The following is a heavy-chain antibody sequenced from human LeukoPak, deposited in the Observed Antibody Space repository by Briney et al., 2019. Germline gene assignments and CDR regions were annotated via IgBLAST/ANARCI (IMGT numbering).Heavy chain of an antibody. CDR3: ARLSSLANIAARGRTWFDT. D-gene: IGHD6-6*01. J-gene: IGHJ5*02. Sequence: SETLSLTCTVSGGSINNSYWTWIRQPPGKGLEWIGHIYYSGSTSYSPSLKSRVTISVDTSKNQFSLKLSSVTAADTAVYYCARLSSLANIAARGRTWFDTWGQGSLVTVSS. V-gene: IGHV4-59*01. CDR1: GGSINNSY. CDR2: IYYSGST.